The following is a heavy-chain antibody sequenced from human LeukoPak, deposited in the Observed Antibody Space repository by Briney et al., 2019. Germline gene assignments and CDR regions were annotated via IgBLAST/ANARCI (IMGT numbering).Heavy chain of an antibody. V-gene: IGHV3-9*01. D-gene: IGHD3-10*01. CDR2: ISWNSGSI. J-gene: IGHJ6*02. CDR1: GFTFDDYA. CDR3: ARDLAPYYYGSGSREGMDV. Sequence: GGSLRLSCAASGFTFDDYAMHWVRQAPGKGLEWVSGISWNSGSIGYADSVKGRFTISRDNAKNSLYLQMNSLRAEDTAVYYCARDLAPYYYGSGSREGMDVWGQGTTVTVSS.